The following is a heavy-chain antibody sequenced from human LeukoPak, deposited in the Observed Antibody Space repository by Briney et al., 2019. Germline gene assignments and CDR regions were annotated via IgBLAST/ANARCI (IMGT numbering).Heavy chain of an antibody. J-gene: IGHJ3*02. CDR1: GYTFTGYY. Sequence: ASVKVSCKASGYTFTGYYMYWVRQAPGHGLEWMGWINPNSGGTNYAQKFQGRVTMTGDTSISTVYMELSRLTSDDAAVYYCARDRGSYFHDAFDIWGQGTMVTVSS. CDR2: INPNSGGT. V-gene: IGHV1-2*02. CDR3: ARDRGSYFHDAFDI. D-gene: IGHD1-26*01.